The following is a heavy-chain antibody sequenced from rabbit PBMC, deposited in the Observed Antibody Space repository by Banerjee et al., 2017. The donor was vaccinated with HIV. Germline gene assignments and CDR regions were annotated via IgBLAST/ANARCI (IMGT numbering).Heavy chain of an antibody. CDR3: ARDLAGVIGWNFNL. Sequence: QEQLVESGGGLVQPEGSLTLTCKASGFDFSSNAMCWVRQAPGKGPEWIASIYNGDGSTYYANWVNGRFTISKTSWTTVTLQMTSLTAADTATYFCARDLAGVIGWNFNLWGQGTLVTVS. CDR1: GFDFSSNA. V-gene: IGHV1S47*01. J-gene: IGHJ4*01. CDR2: IYNGDGST. D-gene: IGHD4-1*01.